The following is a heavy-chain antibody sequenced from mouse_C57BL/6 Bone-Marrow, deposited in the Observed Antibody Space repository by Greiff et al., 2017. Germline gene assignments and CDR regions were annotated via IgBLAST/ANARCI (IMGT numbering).Heavy chain of an antibody. Sequence: VKLMESGAELARPGASVKLSCKASGYTFTSYGISWVKQRTGQGLEWIGEIYPRSGNTYYNEKFKGKATLTADKSSSTAYMELRRLTSEDSAVYFCARRTYGSSPFDYWGQGTTLTVSS. D-gene: IGHD1-1*01. CDR3: ARRTYGSSPFDY. CDR1: GYTFTSYG. CDR2: IYPRSGNT. J-gene: IGHJ2*01. V-gene: IGHV1-81*01.